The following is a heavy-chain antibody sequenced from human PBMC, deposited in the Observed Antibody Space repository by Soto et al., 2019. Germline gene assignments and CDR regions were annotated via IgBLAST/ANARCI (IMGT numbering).Heavy chain of an antibody. CDR3: ARSSSGPWYFDL. Sequence: QVQLVQSGAEVTEPGASVKVYCKASGYTFTSYELNWVRPAAGQGLEWMGWMNGNGGNTGYAQKFQGRLTLNRDTSMSTAYMELSSLTSEDTSVYSCARSSSGPWYFDLWGRGTLVSVSS. J-gene: IGHJ2*01. V-gene: IGHV1-8*02. CDR2: MNGNGGNT. CDR1: GYTFTSYE. D-gene: IGHD5-12*01.